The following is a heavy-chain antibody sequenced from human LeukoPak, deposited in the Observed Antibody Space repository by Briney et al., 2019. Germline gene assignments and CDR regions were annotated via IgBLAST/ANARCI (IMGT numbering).Heavy chain of an antibody. D-gene: IGHD2-15*01. Sequence: SEALSLTCTVSGGSISSSSYYWGWIRQPPGKGLEWIGCIYYSGSTYYNPSLKSRVTISVDTSKNQFSLKLSSVTAADTAVYYCASPFLGYWSGGSCPKTYYYYGMDVWGQGTTVTVSS. V-gene: IGHV4-39*01. J-gene: IGHJ6*02. CDR3: ASPFLGYWSGGSCPKTYYYYGMDV. CDR2: IYYSGST. CDR1: GGSISSSSYY.